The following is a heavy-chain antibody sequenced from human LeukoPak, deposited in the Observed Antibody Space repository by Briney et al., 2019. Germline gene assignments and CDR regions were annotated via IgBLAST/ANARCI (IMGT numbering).Heavy chain of an antibody. D-gene: IGHD3-10*01. J-gene: IGHJ4*02. V-gene: IGHV1-18*01. Sequence: ASVKVSCKASGYTFTSYGISWVRQAPGQGLEWMGWISAYNGNTNYAQKLQGRVTMTTDTSTSTAYMELRSLRSDDTAVYYCARGVYGSGSYYKTVFDYWGQGTLVTVSS. CDR2: ISAYNGNT. CDR3: ARGVYGSGSYYKTVFDY. CDR1: GYTFTSYG.